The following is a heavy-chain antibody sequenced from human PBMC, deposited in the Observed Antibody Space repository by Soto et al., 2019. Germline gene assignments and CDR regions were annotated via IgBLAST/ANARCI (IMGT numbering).Heavy chain of an antibody. J-gene: IGHJ4*02. V-gene: IGHV3-74*01. CDR2: VNGDGSNT. D-gene: IGHD3-9*01. Sequence: EVQLVESGGGLVQPGGSLRLSCVVSGFTFSNYWMHWVRQAPGKGLVWVSRVNGDGSNTIYADSVKGRFTISRDNAKNPRYLQMNSLRAEDTAVYYCARREYDVVTGYRLDYWGQGTRVTVSS. CDR1: GFTFSNYW. CDR3: ARREYDVVTGYRLDY.